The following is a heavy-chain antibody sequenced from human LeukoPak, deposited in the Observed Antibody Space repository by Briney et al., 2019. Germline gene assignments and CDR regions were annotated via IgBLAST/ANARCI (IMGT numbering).Heavy chain of an antibody. Sequence: SETLSLTCTVSGGSISSYYWSWIRQPAGKGLEWIGRIYTSGSTNYNPSLKSRVTMSVDTSKNQFSLILSSVTAADTAVYYCARFPRFAYCGGDCRDYWGQGTLVTVSS. V-gene: IGHV4-4*07. CDR1: GGSISSYY. D-gene: IGHD2-21*01. CDR3: ARFPRFAYCGGDCRDY. J-gene: IGHJ4*02. CDR2: IYTSGST.